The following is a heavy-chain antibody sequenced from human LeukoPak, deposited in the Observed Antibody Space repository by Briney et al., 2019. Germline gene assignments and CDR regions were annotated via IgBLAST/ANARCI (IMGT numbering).Heavy chain of an antibody. CDR1: GFTFSHYG. V-gene: IGHV3-74*01. Sequence: GGSLRLSCAASGFTFSHYGLHWARQAPGKGLVWVSHMYPDGSSTNYADSVKGRFTIFTDNAKNTLFQHMSTVRVEDTAVYYSGRYRSGYYSDFWGQGTLVSVSS. D-gene: IGHD3-22*01. CDR3: GRYRSGYYSDF. CDR2: MYPDGSST. J-gene: IGHJ4*02.